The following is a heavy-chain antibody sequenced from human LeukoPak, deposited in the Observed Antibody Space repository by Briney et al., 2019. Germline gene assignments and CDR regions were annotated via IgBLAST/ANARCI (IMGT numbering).Heavy chain of an antibody. Sequence: SSETLSLTCAVYGGSFSGYYWTWIRQPPGKGLEWIGEIQYSGSATYNPSLKSRVTISVDTSKNQFSLKMNSVTAADTAVYYCARDERYSSSWYYYYGMDVWGQGTTVTVSS. J-gene: IGHJ6*02. D-gene: IGHD6-13*01. CDR3: ARDERYSSSWYYYYGMDV. V-gene: IGHV4-34*01. CDR2: IQYSGSA. CDR1: GGSFSGYY.